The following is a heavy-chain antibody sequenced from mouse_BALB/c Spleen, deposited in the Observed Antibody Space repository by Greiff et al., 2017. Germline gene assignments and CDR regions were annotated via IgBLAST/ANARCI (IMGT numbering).Heavy chain of an antibody. CDR1: GYTFTSYW. D-gene: IGHD1-1*01. J-gene: IGHJ3*01. CDR2: INPSNGRT. V-gene: IGHV1S81*02. Sequence: QVQLQQPGAELVKPGASVKLSCKASGYTFTSYWMHWVKQRPGQGLEWIGEINPSNGRTNYNEKFKSKATLTVDKSSSTAYMQLSSLTSEDSAVYYCARNYYGSSYWFAYWGQGTLVTVSA. CDR3: ARNYYGSSYWFAY.